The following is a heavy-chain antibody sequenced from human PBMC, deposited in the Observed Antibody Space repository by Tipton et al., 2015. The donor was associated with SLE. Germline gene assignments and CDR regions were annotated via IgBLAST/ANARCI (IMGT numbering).Heavy chain of an antibody. CDR1: GGSISRYY. D-gene: IGHD5-12*01. J-gene: IGHJ4*02. CDR3: VRVEGAYDQYYFDS. CDR2: IYYSGST. V-gene: IGHV4-59*01. Sequence: TLSLTCTVPGGSISRYYWSWIRQSPEKGLEWIGYIYYSGSTKYNPSLESRVTISVDTSKNQFSLKLSSVTVADTAVYYCVRVEGAYDQYYFDSWGQGTLVTVSS.